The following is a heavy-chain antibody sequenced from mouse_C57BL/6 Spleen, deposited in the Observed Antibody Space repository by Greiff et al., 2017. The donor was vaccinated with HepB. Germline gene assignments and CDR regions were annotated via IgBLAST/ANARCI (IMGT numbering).Heavy chain of an antibody. CDR3: AREDYDWYFDV. J-gene: IGHJ1*03. CDR1: GYSITSGYY. CDR2: ISYDGSN. D-gene: IGHD2-4*01. Sequence: EVQLVESGPGLVKPSQSLSLTCSVTGYSITSGYYWNWIRQFPGNKLEWMGYISYDGSNNYNPSLKNRISITRDTSKNQFFLKLNSVTTEDTATYDCAREDYDWYFDVWGTGTTVTVSS. V-gene: IGHV3-6*01.